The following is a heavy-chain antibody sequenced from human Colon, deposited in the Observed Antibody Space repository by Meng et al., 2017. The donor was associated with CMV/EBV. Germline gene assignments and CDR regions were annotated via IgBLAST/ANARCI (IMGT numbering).Heavy chain of an antibody. J-gene: IGHJ6*01. CDR3: ARESVVPAATLGYYAMDV. V-gene: IGHV1-69*08. CDR2: IVPILGTA. D-gene: IGHD2-2*01. CDR1: GGTFSSYT. Sequence: SVKVSCKASGGTFSSYTFSWVRQAPGQGLEWMGRIVPILGTANYAQKFQGRVTISADKSTNTGYMELSSLRSEDTAVYYCARESVVPAATLGYYAMDVWGQGTTVTVSS.